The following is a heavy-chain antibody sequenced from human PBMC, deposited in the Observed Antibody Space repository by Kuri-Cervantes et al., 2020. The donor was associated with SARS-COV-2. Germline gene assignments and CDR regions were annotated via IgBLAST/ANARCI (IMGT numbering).Heavy chain of an antibody. CDR1: GYTFTGYY. V-gene: IGHV1-2*02. CDR3: ARERGIYDSSGYYYT. CDR2: INPNSGGT. J-gene: IGHJ4*02. Sequence: ASVKVSCKASGYTFTGYYMHWVRQAPGQGLEWMGWINPNSGGTNYAQKFQGRVTMTRDTSISTAYMELSRLRSDDTAVYYCARERGIYDSSGYYYTWGQGTLVTVSS. D-gene: IGHD3-22*01.